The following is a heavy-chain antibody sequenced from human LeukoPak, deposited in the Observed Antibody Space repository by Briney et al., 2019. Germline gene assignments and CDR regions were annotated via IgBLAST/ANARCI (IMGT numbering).Heavy chain of an antibody. CDR2: INPNSGGT. CDR1: GYTFTGYY. Sequence: GASVKVSCKASGYTFTGYYMHWVRQAPGQGLEWMGWINPNSGGTNYAQKFQGRVTMTRDTSISTAYMELSRLRSDDTAVYYCARDPGAARALVDYRGQGTLVTVSS. CDR3: ARDPGAARALVDY. J-gene: IGHJ4*02. V-gene: IGHV1-2*02. D-gene: IGHD6-6*01.